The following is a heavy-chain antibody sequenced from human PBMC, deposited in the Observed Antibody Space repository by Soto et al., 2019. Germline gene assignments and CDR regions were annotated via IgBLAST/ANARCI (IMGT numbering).Heavy chain of an antibody. D-gene: IGHD6-13*01. CDR1: GFTFSSYS. J-gene: IGHJ4*02. CDR3: ARDQAGPLDY. CDR2: ISSSSSYI. V-gene: IGHV3-21*01. Sequence: GESLKISCAASGFTFSSYSMNWVRQAPGKGLEWVSSISSSSSYIYYADSVKGRFTISRDNAKNSLYLQMNSLRAEDTAVYYCARDQAGPLDYWGQGTLVTVSS.